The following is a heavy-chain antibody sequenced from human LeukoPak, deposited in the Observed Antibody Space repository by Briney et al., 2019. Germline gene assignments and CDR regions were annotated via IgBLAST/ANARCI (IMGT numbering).Heavy chain of an antibody. V-gene: IGHV3-30*03. CDR1: GFTFSSYG. Sequence: GGSLRLSCAASGFTFSSYGMHWVRQAPGKGLEWVAVISYDGSNEYYADSVKGRFTISRDNSKNTLYLQMNSLRAEDTAVYYCARGEKVLDYFDYWGQGTLVTVSS. CDR3: ARGEKVLDYFDY. CDR2: ISYDGSNE. J-gene: IGHJ4*02. D-gene: IGHD3-16*01.